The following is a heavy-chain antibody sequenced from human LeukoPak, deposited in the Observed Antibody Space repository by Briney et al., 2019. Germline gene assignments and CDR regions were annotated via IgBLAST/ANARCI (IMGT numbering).Heavy chain of an antibody. CDR3: ARGVEVAVPFDY. Sequence: GGSLRLSCAASGFTFSSYSMNWVRQAPGKGREWVSPISSSSSYIYYADSVKGRFTISRDNAKNSLYLQMNSLRAEDTAVYYRARGVEVAVPFDYWGQGTLVTVSS. D-gene: IGHD6-19*01. J-gene: IGHJ4*02. CDR1: GFTFSSYS. CDR2: ISSSSSYI. V-gene: IGHV3-21*01.